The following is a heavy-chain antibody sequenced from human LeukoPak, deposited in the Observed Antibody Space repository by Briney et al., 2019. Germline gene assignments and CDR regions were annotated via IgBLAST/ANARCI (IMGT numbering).Heavy chain of an antibody. CDR1: GFTFSSYA. V-gene: IGHV3-64*01. Sequence: PGGSLRLSCAAAGFTFSSYAMRWVRQAPGKGLEYVSAISINGGSTYYANSVKGRFTISRANSKNTLYLQMGSLRAEDLSVSYCARAVPAALDEWG. CDR3: ARAVPAALDE. D-gene: IGHD2-2*01. CDR2: ISINGGST. J-gene: IGHJ6*01.